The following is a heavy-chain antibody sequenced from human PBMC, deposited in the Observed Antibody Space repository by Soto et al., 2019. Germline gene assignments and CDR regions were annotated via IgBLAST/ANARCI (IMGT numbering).Heavy chain of an antibody. V-gene: IGHV3-30-3*01. CDR3: ARANHFEWLRLLFDT. D-gene: IGHD3-9*01. CDR1: GFTFSSYA. J-gene: IGHJ5*02. Sequence: PGGSLRLSCAASGFTFSSYAMHWVRQAPGKGLEWVAVISYDGSNKYYAVSVKGRFTISRDNSKNTLYLQMNSLRAEDTAVYYCARANHFEWLRLLFDTWGQGTLVTVSS. CDR2: ISYDGSNK.